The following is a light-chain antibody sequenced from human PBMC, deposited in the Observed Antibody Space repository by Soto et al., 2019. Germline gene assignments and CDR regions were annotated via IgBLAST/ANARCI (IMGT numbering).Light chain of an antibody. Sequence: QSVVTQPPSASGTPGQRVTISCSGSTSNIGSNSVYWYQHLPGTAPKLLIYNDDRRPVGVPDRFSGSKSGTSASLAISGLRSDDESTYICAVWDDRLSGAMFGGGTQLTVL. CDR1: TSNIGSNS. CDR2: NDD. J-gene: IGLJ3*02. CDR3: AVWDDRLSGAM. V-gene: IGLV1-47*02.